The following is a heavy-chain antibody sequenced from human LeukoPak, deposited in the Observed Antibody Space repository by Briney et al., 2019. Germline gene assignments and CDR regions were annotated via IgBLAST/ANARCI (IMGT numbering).Heavy chain of an antibody. V-gene: IGHV3-21*01. D-gene: IGHD4-17*01. CDR3: ARDRTTVTTFDY. CDR2: ISSSSSYI. Sequence: GGSLRLSCAASRFTFSTYIMNWVRQAPGKGLEWVSSISSSSSYIYYADSVKGRFTISRDNAKNSLYLQMNTLRAEDTAVYYCARDRTTVTTFDYWGQGTLVTVPS. CDR1: RFTFSTYI. J-gene: IGHJ4*02.